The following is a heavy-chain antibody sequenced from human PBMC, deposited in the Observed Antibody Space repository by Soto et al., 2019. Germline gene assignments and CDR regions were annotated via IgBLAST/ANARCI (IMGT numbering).Heavy chain of an antibody. CDR1: GFTFIDSA. CDR3: ATENSNLDDPYFYYAMDV. Sequence: GASVKVSCKASGFTFIDSAVQWVRQARGQRLEWLGWIVVRSGNTNFAQKFQGRVTFTRDMSTDTAYMELSSLTSEDTAVYYCATENSNLDDPYFYYAMDVWGQGTTVTVSS. J-gene: IGHJ6*02. D-gene: IGHD1-1*01. CDR2: IVVRSGNT. V-gene: IGHV1-58*01.